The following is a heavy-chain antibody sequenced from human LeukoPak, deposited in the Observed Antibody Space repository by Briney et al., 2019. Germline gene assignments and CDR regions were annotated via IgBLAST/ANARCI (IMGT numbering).Heavy chain of an antibody. D-gene: IGHD3-16*02. CDR1: GGTFSSYA. Sequence: GSSVKVSCKASGGTFSSYAISWVRQAPGQGLEWMGGIIPIFGTANYAQKFQGRVTITADESTSTAYMELSSLRSEDTAVYYCARRLYYDYLWGSYLRPLSPPPFDYWGQGTLVTVSS. V-gene: IGHV1-69*01. CDR3: ARRLYYDYLWGSYLRPLSPPPFDY. CDR2: IIPIFGTA. J-gene: IGHJ4*02.